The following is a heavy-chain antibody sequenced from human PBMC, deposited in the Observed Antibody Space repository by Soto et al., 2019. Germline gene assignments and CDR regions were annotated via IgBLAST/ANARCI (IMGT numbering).Heavy chain of an antibody. J-gene: IGHJ5*02. CDR3: ARWAYCGGDCSNWFDP. CDR2: IYPGDSDT. V-gene: IGHV5-51*01. D-gene: IGHD2-21*02. Sequence: PGESLKISCKGSGYSFTSYWTGWVRQMPGKGLEWMGIIYPGDSDTRYSPSFQGQVTISADKSISTAYLQWSSLKASDTAIYYCARWAYCGGDCSNWFDPWGQGTLVTVSS. CDR1: GYSFTSYW.